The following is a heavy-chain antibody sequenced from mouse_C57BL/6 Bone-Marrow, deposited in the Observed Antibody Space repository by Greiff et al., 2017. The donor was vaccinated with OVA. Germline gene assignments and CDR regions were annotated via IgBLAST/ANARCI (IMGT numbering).Heavy chain of an antibody. Sequence: EVQVVESGGGLVQPGGSLSLSCAASGFTFTDYYMSWVRQPPGQALEWLGFIRNKANGYTTEYSASVKGRFTISRDNSQSILYLQMNALRAEDRATYYCARYYYGNAMDYWGQGTSVTVSS. J-gene: IGHJ4*01. V-gene: IGHV7-3*01. CDR2: IRNKANGYTT. CDR3: ARYYYGNAMDY. CDR1: GFTFTDYY. D-gene: IGHD1-1*01.